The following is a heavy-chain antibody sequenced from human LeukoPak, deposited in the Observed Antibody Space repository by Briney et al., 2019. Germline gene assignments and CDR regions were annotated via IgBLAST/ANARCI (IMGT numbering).Heavy chain of an antibody. CDR1: GFTFSSYA. CDR2: ISYDGSNK. D-gene: IGHD3-3*01. Sequence: GGSLRLSCAASGFTFSSYAMHWVRQAPGKGLEWVAVISYDGSNKYYADSVKGRFTISRDNSKNTLYLQMNSLRAEDTAVYYCARDSTQFWSGYYGYWGQGTLVTVS. V-gene: IGHV3-30*04. J-gene: IGHJ4*02. CDR3: ARDSTQFWSGYYGY.